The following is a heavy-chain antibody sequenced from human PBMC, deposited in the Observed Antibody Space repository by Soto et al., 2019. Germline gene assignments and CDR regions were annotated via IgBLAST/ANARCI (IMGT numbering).Heavy chain of an antibody. CDR1: GGTFSSYA. CDR3: ARSPLGDIVVVPAAIQNAFDI. CDR2: IIPIFGTA. D-gene: IGHD2-2*02. V-gene: IGHV1-69*01. Sequence: QVQLVQSGAEVKKPGSSVKVSCKASGGTFSSYAISWVRQAPGQGLEWMGGIIPIFGTANYAQKFQGRVTITADESTSTAYMELSSLRSEDTALYYCARSPLGDIVVVPAAIQNAFDIWGQGTMVTVSS. J-gene: IGHJ3*02.